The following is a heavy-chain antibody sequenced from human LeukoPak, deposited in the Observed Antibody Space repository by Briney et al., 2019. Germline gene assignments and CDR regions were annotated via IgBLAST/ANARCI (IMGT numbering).Heavy chain of an antibody. CDR2: INHSGST. D-gene: IGHD1-26*01. J-gene: IGHJ6*03. V-gene: IGHV4-34*01. CDR3: ARRRSGSYYRNYYYYYMDV. Sequence: SETLSLTCAVYGGSFSGYYWSWIRQPPGKGLEWIGEINHSGSTNYNPSLKSRVTISVDTSKNQFSLKLSSVTAADTAVYYCARRRSGSYYRNYYYYYMDVWGKGTTVTVSS. CDR1: GGSFSGYY.